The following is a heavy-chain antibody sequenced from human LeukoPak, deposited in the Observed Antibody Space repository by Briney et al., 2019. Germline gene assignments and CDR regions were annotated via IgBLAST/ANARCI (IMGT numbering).Heavy chain of an antibody. CDR1: GFTFSNAW. J-gene: IGHJ4*02. Sequence: PGGSLRLSCAASGFTFSNAWMSWVRQAPGKGLEWVGRIKCKTDGGTTDYAAPVKGRFTISRDDSKNTLYLQMNSLKTEDTAVYYCTTPTETHLTILNYWGQGTLVTVSS. CDR2: IKCKTDGGTT. CDR3: TTPTETHLTILNY. D-gene: IGHD3-3*01. V-gene: IGHV3-15*01.